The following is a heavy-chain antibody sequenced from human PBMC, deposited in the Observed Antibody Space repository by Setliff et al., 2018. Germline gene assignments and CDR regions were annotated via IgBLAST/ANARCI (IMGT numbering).Heavy chain of an antibody. CDR1: GGSVSNSGFF. Sequence: SETLSLTCTVSGGSVSNSGFFWGWLRQAPGKGLEWIGNIYDSGSSNYNASLKSRLIITRDTSKNQISLKLTSVTAADTAVYYCARTSRGGNSAFDIWGQGTMVTVS. V-gene: IGHV4-39*01. CDR2: IYDSGSS. CDR3: ARTSRGGNSAFDI. J-gene: IGHJ3*02. D-gene: IGHD2-21*02.